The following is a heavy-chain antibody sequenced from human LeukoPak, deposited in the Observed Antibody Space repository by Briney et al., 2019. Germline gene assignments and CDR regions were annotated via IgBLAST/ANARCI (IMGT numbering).Heavy chain of an antibody. CDR1: GFTFSSYA. CDR3: AKNGGDSYGTGHFDY. Sequence: GGSLRLSCAASGFTFSSYAITWVRQAPGKGLEWVSAIGGRGDNTYYADSVRGRFTISRDNSKSTLYLQMNSLRAEDTAIYYCAKNGGDSYGTGHFDYWGQGTLVTVSS. CDR2: IGGRGDNT. J-gene: IGHJ4*02. V-gene: IGHV3-23*01. D-gene: IGHD2-21*02.